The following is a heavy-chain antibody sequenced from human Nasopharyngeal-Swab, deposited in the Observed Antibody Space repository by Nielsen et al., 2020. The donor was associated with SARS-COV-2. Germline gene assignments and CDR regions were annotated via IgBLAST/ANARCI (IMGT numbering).Heavy chain of an antibody. CDR2: MTGGGARI. Sequence: GGSLRLSCIASGFSFSNSVMNWVRLAPGQGPELVSLMTGGGARIYYAASVQGRFTISRDNSKNTLYPQIHSLRVADSAVYYCAKDLSGNGDLDIWGQGTTVVVSS. D-gene: IGHD3-10*01. CDR3: AKDLSGNGDLDI. J-gene: IGHJ3*02. V-gene: IGHV3-23*01. CDR1: GFSFSNSV.